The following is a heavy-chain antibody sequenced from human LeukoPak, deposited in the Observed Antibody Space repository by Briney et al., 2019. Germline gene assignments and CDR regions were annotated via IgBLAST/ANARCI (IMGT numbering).Heavy chain of an antibody. Sequence: GASVKVSCKASGGTFSNYAINWVRQAPGQGLEWMGGIIPIFNTANYAQKFQGRVTITADKFTNTAYLDLNSLRSDDTAVYYCARDRDYDVLTTYYFGAFDIWGQGTMVTVSS. CDR3: ARDRDYDVLTTYYFGAFDI. V-gene: IGHV1-69*06. J-gene: IGHJ3*02. D-gene: IGHD3-9*01. CDR2: IIPIFNTA. CDR1: GGTFSNYA.